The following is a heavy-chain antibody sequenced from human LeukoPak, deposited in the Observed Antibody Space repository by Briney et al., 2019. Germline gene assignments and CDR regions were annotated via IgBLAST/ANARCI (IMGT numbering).Heavy chain of an antibody. J-gene: IGHJ4*02. CDR1: GGSFSGYY. CDR2: INHSGST. Sequence: SETLSLTCAVYGGSFSGYYWSWIRRPPGKGLEWIGEINHSGSTNYNPSLKSRVTISVDTSKNQFSLKLSSVTAADTAVYYCARERSGWYNRYFGYWGQGTMVTVS. D-gene: IGHD6-19*01. CDR3: ARERSGWYNRYFGY. V-gene: IGHV4-34*01.